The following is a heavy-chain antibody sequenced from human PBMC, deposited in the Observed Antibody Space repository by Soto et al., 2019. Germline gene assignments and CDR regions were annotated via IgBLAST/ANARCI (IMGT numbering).Heavy chain of an antibody. Sequence: PSETLSLTCAVYGGSFSGYYWTWIRQPPGTGLEWIGEINHSGSTNYNPSLKSRVTISVDTSKNQFSLKLTSVTAADTAVYYCARDKGGWYRYYYGMDVWGQGTTVTVSS. CDR2: INHSGST. CDR3: ARDKGGWYRYYYGMDV. J-gene: IGHJ6*02. V-gene: IGHV4-34*01. CDR1: GGSFSGYY. D-gene: IGHD6-19*01.